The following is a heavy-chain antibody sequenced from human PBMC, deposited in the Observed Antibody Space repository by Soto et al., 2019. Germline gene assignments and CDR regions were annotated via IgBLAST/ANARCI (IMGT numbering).Heavy chain of an antibody. D-gene: IGHD2-8*01. CDR2: ISGSGGST. CDR1: GFTFSSYA. Sequence: EVQLLESGGGLVQPGGSLRLSCAASGFTFSSYAMSWVRQAPGKGLEWVSAISGSGGSTYYADSVKGRFSISRNNAKNTLYLQMNSLRADDTAVYYCAKVMVYADYYYYGMDVWGQGTTVTVSS. V-gene: IGHV3-23*01. J-gene: IGHJ6*02. CDR3: AKVMVYADYYYYGMDV.